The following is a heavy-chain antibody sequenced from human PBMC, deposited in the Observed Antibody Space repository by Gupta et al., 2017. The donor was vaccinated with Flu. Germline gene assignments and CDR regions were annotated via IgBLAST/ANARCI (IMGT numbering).Heavy chain of an antibody. D-gene: IGHD2-8*01. Sequence: MSWVRQTPGKGLEWVSAISGSGDSTDYADSVKGRFTIARDNSKNTLYLQMNSLRADDTAVYYCARYCTNGLCYYYYYGMDVWGQGTTVTVSS. CDR2: ISGSGDST. V-gene: IGHV3-23*01. CDR3: ARYCTNGLCYYYYYGMDV. J-gene: IGHJ6*02.